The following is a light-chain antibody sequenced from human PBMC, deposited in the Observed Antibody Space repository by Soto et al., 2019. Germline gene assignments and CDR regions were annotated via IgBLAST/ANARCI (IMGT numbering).Light chain of an antibody. V-gene: IGKV1-33*01. CDR1: QDINNY. CDR2: DAS. CDR3: QQYDFLVT. Sequence: DIPMPQSPSSLSASVGDRVTITCQASQDINNYLNWYQQKPGKAPELLIYDASNLQTGVPTRFSGSGSGKHFTFTTSSLQPEDIATYFCQQYDFLVTFGQGTRLEIQ. J-gene: IGKJ5*01.